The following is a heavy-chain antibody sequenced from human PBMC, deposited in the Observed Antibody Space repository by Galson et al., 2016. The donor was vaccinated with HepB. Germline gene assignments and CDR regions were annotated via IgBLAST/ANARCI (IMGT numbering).Heavy chain of an antibody. CDR3: LADTYDFDL. J-gene: IGHJ3*01. V-gene: IGHV3-7*01. Sequence: SLRLSCAASGFTISNLWMNWVRQAPGKGLEWVANIKQDGSQENYVDSVKGRFTISRDNAKNSLYLRMNSLRVEDTAVYNCLADTYDFDLWGQGTMVSVSS. D-gene: IGHD2-15*01. CDR1: GFTISNLW. CDR2: IKQDGSQE.